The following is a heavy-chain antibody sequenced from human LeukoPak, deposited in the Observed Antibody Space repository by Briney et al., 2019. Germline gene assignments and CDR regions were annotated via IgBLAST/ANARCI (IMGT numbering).Heavy chain of an antibody. Sequence: GGSLRLSCAASGFTFSSYSMNWVRQAPGKGLEWVSSISSSSSYIYYADSVKGRFTISRDNVKNSLYLQMNSLRAEDTAVYYCARGVRGVVAGVFDYWGQGTLVTVSS. CDR2: ISSSSSYI. D-gene: IGHD3-10*01. CDR3: ARGVRGVVAGVFDY. CDR1: GFTFSSYS. V-gene: IGHV3-21*01. J-gene: IGHJ4*02.